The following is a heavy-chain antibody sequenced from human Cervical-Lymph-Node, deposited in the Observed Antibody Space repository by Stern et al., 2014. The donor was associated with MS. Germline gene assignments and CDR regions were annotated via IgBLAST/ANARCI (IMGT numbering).Heavy chain of an antibody. V-gene: IGHV3-21*01. CDR3: ARDLMTTDAFNGFDP. J-gene: IGHJ5*02. Sequence: EVQLVESGGGLVKPGGSLRLSCAASGFTFSSYSMNWVRQAPGKGLEWVSSISSSSSYIYYADSVKGRFTISRDNAKNSLYLQMNSLRAEDTAVYYCARDLMTTDAFNGFDPWGQGTLVTVSS. D-gene: IGHD4-17*01. CDR1: GFTFSSYS. CDR2: ISSSSSYI.